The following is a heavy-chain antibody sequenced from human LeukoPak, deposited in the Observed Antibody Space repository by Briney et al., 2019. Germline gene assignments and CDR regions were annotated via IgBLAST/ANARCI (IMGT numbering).Heavy chain of an antibody. J-gene: IGHJ4*02. CDR3: AVSSGYYYYYFDY. D-gene: IGHD3-22*01. Sequence: SVKVSCKASGGTFSSYAISWVRQAPGQGLERMGRIIPILGIANYAQKFQGRVTITADKSTSTAYMELSSLRSEDTAVYYCAVSSGYYYYYFDYWGQGTLVTVSS. V-gene: IGHV1-69*04. CDR1: GGTFSSYA. CDR2: IIPILGIA.